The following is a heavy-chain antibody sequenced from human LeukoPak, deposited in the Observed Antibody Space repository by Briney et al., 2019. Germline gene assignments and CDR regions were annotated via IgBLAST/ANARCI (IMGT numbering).Heavy chain of an antibody. J-gene: IGHJ4*02. CDR2: FSGSGGST. V-gene: IGHV3-23*01. CDR3: ARSGLSRFGF. D-gene: IGHD2/OR15-2a*01. Sequence: GGSLRLSCAASGFTFSNYAMSWVRQAPGKGLQWVSAFSGSGGSTYYADSVKGRFTISRDNSRNTLYLQMNSLRAEDTAVYYCARSGLSRFGFWGQGTLVTVSS. CDR1: GFTFSNYA.